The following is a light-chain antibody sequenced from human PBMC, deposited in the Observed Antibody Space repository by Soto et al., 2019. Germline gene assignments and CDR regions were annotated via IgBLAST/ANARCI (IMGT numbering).Light chain of an antibody. J-gene: IGKJ1*01. CDR2: DAS. Sequence: DIQMTQSPSPLSASVGDRVTITCRASQSISSWLAWYQQKPGKAPKFLIYDASSLESGVPSRFSGSGSGTEFTLTISSLQPDDIATYYCQQYNSYPTFGQGTKVEIK. CDR1: QSISSW. V-gene: IGKV1-5*01. CDR3: QQYNSYPT.